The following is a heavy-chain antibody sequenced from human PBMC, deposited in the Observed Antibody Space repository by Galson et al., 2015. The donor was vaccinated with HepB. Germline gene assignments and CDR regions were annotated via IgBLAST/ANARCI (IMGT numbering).Heavy chain of an antibody. CDR2: VSGGGAYT. J-gene: IGHJ4*02. Sequence: SLRLSCAASGFTFNKHAMSWVRQAPGKGLEWVAVVSGGGAYTFYADSVKGRFTISRDNWKNTLYLQMKGLRADDTALYYCAKAVGGQYYGSGSYSDYWGQGTLVPVSP. V-gene: IGHV3-23*01. CDR1: GFTFNKHA. CDR3: AKAVGGQYYGSGSYSDY. D-gene: IGHD3-10*01.